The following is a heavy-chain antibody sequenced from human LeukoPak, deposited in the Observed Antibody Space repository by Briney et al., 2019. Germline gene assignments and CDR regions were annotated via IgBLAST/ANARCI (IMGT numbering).Heavy chain of an antibody. V-gene: IGHV3-30*18. CDR3: AKELYFGSGSYPDY. D-gene: IGHD3-10*01. CDR1: GFTFSSYG. J-gene: IGHJ4*02. CDR2: ISHDGSDS. Sequence: PGGSLRRSCAASGFTFSSYGMHWVRQAPGKGLEWVAVISHDGSDSHYADSVKGRFTISRDNSKNTVYLQMSSLRPEDTAVYFCAKELYFGSGSYPDYWGQGTLVRVSS.